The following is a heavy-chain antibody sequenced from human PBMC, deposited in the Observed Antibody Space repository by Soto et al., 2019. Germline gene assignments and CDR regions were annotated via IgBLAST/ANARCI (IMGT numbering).Heavy chain of an antibody. Sequence: GGSLRLSCAASGFTFSSYSMNWVRQAPGKGLEWVSYISTSSSTVYYADSVKGRFTTSRDNAKNSLYLQMNSLRDEDTAVYYCAGGLYYYDSSGYYHFNFWGQGTLVTVSS. CDR3: AGGLYYYDSSGYYHFNF. CDR1: GFTFSSYS. CDR2: ISTSSSTV. V-gene: IGHV3-48*02. J-gene: IGHJ4*02. D-gene: IGHD3-22*01.